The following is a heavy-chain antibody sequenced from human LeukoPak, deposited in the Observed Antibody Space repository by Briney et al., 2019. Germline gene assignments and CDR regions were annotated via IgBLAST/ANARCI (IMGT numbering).Heavy chain of an antibody. Sequence: GGSLRLSCAASGFTFSNYAMTWVRRAPGKGLEWVSAISGSGGSTHYADSVKGRFTISRDKSKNTLYLQMDSLTVEDTAVYYCAKDRSSSGWYYFDYWGQGTLVTVPS. CDR2: ISGSGGST. CDR1: GFTFSNYA. CDR3: AKDRSSSGWYYFDY. V-gene: IGHV3-23*01. J-gene: IGHJ4*02. D-gene: IGHD6-19*01.